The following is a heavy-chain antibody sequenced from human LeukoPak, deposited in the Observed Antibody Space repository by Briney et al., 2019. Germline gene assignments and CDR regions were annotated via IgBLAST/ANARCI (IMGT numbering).Heavy chain of an antibody. Sequence: PGGSLRLSCAASGFTFSSYSMNWVRQAPGKGLEWVSYISSSSSTIYYADSVKGRFTISKDNAKNSLYLQMSSLRAEDTAVYYCASTSDTAMALDYWGQGTPVTVSS. J-gene: IGHJ4*02. CDR1: GFTFSSYS. CDR2: ISSSSSTI. CDR3: ASTSDTAMALDY. D-gene: IGHD5-18*01. V-gene: IGHV3-48*01.